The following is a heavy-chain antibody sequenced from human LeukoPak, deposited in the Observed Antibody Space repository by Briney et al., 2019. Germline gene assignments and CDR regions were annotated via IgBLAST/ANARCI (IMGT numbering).Heavy chain of an antibody. V-gene: IGHV3-23*01. CDR1: GFTFSSYA. CDR3: ARETYGMDV. J-gene: IGHJ6*02. CDR2: LSGSGGST. Sequence: PGGSLRLSCVASGFTFSSYAMTWVRQAPGKGLEWVSALSGSGGSTYYADSVKGRFTISRDNSKNTLYLQMNSLRAEDTAVYYCARETYGMDVWGQGTTVTVSS.